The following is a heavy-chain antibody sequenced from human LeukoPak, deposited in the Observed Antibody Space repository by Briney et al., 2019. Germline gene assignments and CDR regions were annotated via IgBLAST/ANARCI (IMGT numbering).Heavy chain of an antibody. J-gene: IGHJ4*02. CDR3: ASLYTSSDKFDY. V-gene: IGHV4-30-2*01. Sequence: KSSQTLCLTCAVSGGSISSGGYSWSWIRQPPGKGLEWVGFIYHSGSTYYNTSLKSRVTISVDRSKNQFSLNLNSVTAADTALYYCASLYTSSDKFDYWGQGTLVTVSS. CDR1: GGSISSGGYS. D-gene: IGHD6-13*01. CDR2: IYHSGST.